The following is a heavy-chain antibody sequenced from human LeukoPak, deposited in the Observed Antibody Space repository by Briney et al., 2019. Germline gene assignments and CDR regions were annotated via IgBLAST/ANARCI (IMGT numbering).Heavy chain of an antibody. D-gene: IGHD3-22*01. V-gene: IGHV1-18*04. CDR3: ARIGYYDSSGYHFDY. CDR2: ISAYNGNT. CDR1: GYIFTSYY. Sequence: ASVKVSCKASGYIFTSYYMHWVRQAPGQGLEWMGWISAYNGNTNYAQKLQGRVTMTTDTSTSTAYMELRSLRSDDTAVYYCARIGYYDSSGYHFDYWGQGTLVTVSS. J-gene: IGHJ4*02.